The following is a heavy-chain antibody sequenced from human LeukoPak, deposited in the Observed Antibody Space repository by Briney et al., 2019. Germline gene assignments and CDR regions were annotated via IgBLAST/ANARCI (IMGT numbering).Heavy chain of an antibody. CDR1: GFTLSNYH. J-gene: IGHJ4*02. CDR3: AREGYASGRAAAFDF. Sequence: GGSLRLSCAASGFTLSNYHMHWVRQAPGRGLEWVGLIPHNGDGKQYASSVQVRFTISRDNSENTVYLQMNSLRHDDAAVYFCAREGYASGRAAAFDFWGRGPWSPSPQ. CDR2: IPHNGDGK. D-gene: IGHD6-19*01. V-gene: IGHV3-30*04.